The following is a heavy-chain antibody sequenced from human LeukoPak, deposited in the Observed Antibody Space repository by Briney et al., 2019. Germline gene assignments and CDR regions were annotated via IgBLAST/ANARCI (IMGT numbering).Heavy chain of an antibody. Sequence: GGSLRLSCAASGFTFSSYSMNWVRQAPGKGLEWVSSISTTSAYIYYADLVKGRLTTSRDNAKSSLYLEMNSLRAEDTAVYYCARDGAAAAGRYFDYWGQGSLVTVSS. CDR2: ISTTSAYI. D-gene: IGHD6-13*01. CDR1: GFTFSSYS. V-gene: IGHV3-21*01. CDR3: ARDGAAAAGRYFDY. J-gene: IGHJ4*02.